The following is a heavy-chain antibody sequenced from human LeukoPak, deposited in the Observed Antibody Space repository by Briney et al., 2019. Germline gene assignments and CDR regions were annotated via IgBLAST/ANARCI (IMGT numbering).Heavy chain of an antibody. CDR3: ARSAFGTGGVWHFDY. J-gene: IGHJ4*02. Sequence: PSETLSLTCTVSGGSISSGDYYWSWIRQPPGKGLEWIGHIYYSRSTYYHPSLKSQVPISVDTSKKQFSLKLSSVNSAYTARDYYARSAFGTGGVWHFDYWGQRTRVTVSA. CDR1: GGSISSGDYY. D-gene: IGHD2-8*02. V-gene: IGHV4-30-4*08. CDR2: IYYSRST.